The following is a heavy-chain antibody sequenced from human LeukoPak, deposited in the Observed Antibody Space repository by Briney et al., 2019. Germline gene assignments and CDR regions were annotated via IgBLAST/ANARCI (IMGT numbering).Heavy chain of an antibody. V-gene: IGHV4-59*01. D-gene: IGHD5-24*01. CDR1: GGSINSYY. Sequence: SETLSLTCTVSGGSINSYYWSLIRQPPGKGLEWIGYIYYSGSTNYNPSLKSRVTISVDTSKNQFSLKLSSVTAADTAVYYCARARDGYNYGYWGQGTLVTVSS. J-gene: IGHJ4*02. CDR3: ARARDGYNYGY. CDR2: IYYSGST.